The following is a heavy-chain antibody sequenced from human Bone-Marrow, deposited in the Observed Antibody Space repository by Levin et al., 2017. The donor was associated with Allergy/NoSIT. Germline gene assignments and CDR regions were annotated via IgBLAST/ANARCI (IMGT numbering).Heavy chain of an antibody. CDR2: IWHDGSKK. Sequence: GESLKISCAASGFTLTYYGMHWVRQAPGKGLEWVAVIWHDGSKKYYADSVKGRFIISRDNSNNMIYLQMNSLRVEDTAVYYCARAASLAVAELQHWGQGTQVTVSS. CDR3: ARAASLAVAELQH. V-gene: IGHV3-33*01. J-gene: IGHJ1*01. D-gene: IGHD6-19*01. CDR1: GFTLTYYG.